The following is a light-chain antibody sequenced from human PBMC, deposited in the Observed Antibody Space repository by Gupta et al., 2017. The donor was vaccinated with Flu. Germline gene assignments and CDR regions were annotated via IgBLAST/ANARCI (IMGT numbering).Light chain of an antibody. CDR3: QSYDSSLDSWV. CDR1: SANIGSDYD. Sequence: QSVLPQPPSVSGAPGQRFTLSCPGSSANIGSDYDVHWYQQLPGTAPKLLIYRNTNRPSGVPDRFSGSTSGTSASLAITGLQTEDEADYYCQSYDSSLDSWVFGGGTKLAVL. CDR2: RNT. J-gene: IGLJ3*02. V-gene: IGLV1-40*01.